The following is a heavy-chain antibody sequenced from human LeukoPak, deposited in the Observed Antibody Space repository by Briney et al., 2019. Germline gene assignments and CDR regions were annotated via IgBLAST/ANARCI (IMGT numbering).Heavy chain of an antibody. V-gene: IGHV3-74*01. CDR2: ISTDARTI. CDR1: GFAFSTNW. CDR3: VRGQATAWGLDY. D-gene: IGHD6-13*01. Sequence: GGSLRLSGASSGFAFSTNWMHWVRQPPGKGLVWVSHISTDARTITYADFVKGRFTISRDNAKNTLYLQMNSLRAEDTALYYCVRGQATAWGLDYWGQGTLVTVSS. J-gene: IGHJ4*02.